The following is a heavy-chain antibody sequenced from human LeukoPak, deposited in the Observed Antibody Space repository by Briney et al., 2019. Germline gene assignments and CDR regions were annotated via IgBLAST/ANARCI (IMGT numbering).Heavy chain of an antibody. J-gene: IGHJ4*02. V-gene: IGHV3-23*01. CDR3: AKADQYDFWSGYARYFDY. CDR1: GFTFSSYA. CDR2: ISGSGGST. D-gene: IGHD3-3*01. Sequence: GGSLRLSCTASGFTFSSYAMSWVRQAPGKGLEWVSAISGSGGSTYYADSVKGRFTISRDNSKNTLYLQMNSLRAEDTAVYYCAKADQYDFWSGYARYFDYWGQGTLVTVSS.